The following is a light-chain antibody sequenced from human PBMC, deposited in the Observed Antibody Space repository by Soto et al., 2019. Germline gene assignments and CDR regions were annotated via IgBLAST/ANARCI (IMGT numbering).Light chain of an antibody. V-gene: IGKV1-39*01. CDR1: KSISSY. J-gene: IGKJ2*01. Sequence: DIQMTQSPSSLSASVGDRVTITCRASKSISSYLNWYQQKPGKAPKLLIYAASSLQSGVPSRFSGSGSGTDFTPTISSLQPEDFATYYCQQSYSTPRTFGQGTKLEIK. CDR3: QQSYSTPRT. CDR2: AAS.